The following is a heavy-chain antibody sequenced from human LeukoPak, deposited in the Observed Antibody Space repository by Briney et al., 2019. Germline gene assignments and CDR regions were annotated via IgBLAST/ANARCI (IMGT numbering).Heavy chain of an antibody. J-gene: IGHJ4*02. CDR1: GYTFTGYY. D-gene: IGHD2-2*01. CDR3: ATLAHYPAKEDY. CDR2: INPNSGGT. Sequence: ASVRVSCKASGYTFTGYYMHWVRQAPGQGLEWMGWINPNSGGTNYAQKFQGRVTMTRDTSISTAYMELSRLRSDDTAVYYCATLAHYPAKEDYWGQGTLVTVSS. V-gene: IGHV1-2*02.